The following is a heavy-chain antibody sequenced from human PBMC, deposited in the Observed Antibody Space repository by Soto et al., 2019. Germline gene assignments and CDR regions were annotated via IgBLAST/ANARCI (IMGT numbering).Heavy chain of an antibody. J-gene: IGHJ4*02. Sequence: EVQLVESGGGLVQPGGSLRLSCAASGFNFSSYWLHWVRQAPGKGLVWVSRINSDGSSTSYADSVKGRFTIGRDNAKNRLYRQMNSLTAEDTAVYYCASLYSGYPEAFDYWGQGTLVTVSS. CDR3: ASLYSGYPEAFDY. V-gene: IGHV3-74*01. D-gene: IGHD5-12*01. CDR1: GFNFSSYW. CDR2: INSDGSST.